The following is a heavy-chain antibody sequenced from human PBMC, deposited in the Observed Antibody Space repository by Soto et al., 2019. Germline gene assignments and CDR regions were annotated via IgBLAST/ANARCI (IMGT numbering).Heavy chain of an antibody. Sequence: ASVKVSCKASGYTFTSYYMHWVRQAPGQGLEWMGIINPSGGSTSYAQKFQGRVTMTRGTSTSTVYMELSSLRSEDTAVYYCARGVLRIGYCSGGSCYTDNWFDPWGQGTLVTVSS. V-gene: IGHV1-46*01. CDR3: ARGVLRIGYCSGGSCYTDNWFDP. D-gene: IGHD2-15*01. CDR2: INPSGGST. J-gene: IGHJ5*02. CDR1: GYTFTSYY.